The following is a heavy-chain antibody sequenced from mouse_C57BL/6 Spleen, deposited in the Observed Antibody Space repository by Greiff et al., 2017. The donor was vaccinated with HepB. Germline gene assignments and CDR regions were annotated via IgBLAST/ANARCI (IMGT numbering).Heavy chain of an antibody. J-gene: IGHJ4*01. Sequence: QVQLQQPGAELVKPGASVKLSCKASGYTFTSYWMQWVKQRPGQGLEWIGEIDPSDSYTNYNQKFKGKATLTVDTSSSTAYMQLSSLTSEDSAVYYCARIAQAFYAMDYWGQGTSVTVSS. CDR1: GYTFTSYW. CDR3: ARIAQAFYAMDY. D-gene: IGHD3-2*02. CDR2: IDPSDSYT. V-gene: IGHV1-50*01.